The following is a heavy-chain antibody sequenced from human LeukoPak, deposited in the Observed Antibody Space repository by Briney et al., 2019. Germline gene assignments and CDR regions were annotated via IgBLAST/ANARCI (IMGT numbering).Heavy chain of an antibody. CDR1: GYIFTDYY. D-gene: IGHD5-18*01. CDR3: ARVPRGYSYGGFDY. CDR2: INPNSGDT. V-gene: IGHV1-2*02. J-gene: IGHJ4*02. Sequence: GSVKVSCKASGYIFTDYYMHWVRQAPGQGLEWMGWINPNSGDTNFAQKFQGRVTMTRDTSISTAYMELSRLRSDDTAVYYCARVPRGYSYGGFDYWGQGTLVTVSS.